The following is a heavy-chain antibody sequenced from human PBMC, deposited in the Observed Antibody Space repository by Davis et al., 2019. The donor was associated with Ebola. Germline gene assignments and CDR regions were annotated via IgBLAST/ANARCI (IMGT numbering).Heavy chain of an antibody. D-gene: IGHD1-7*01. J-gene: IGHJ4*02. CDR1: GFTFSSYW. Sequence: GESLKISCAASGFTFSSYWMSWVRQAPGKGLEWVANIKQDGSEKYYVDSVKGRFTISRDNAKNSLYLQMNSLRAEDTAVYYCARALSSLGLLFLGYWGQGTLVTVSS. V-gene: IGHV3-7*03. CDR2: IKQDGSEK. CDR3: ARALSSLGLLFLGY.